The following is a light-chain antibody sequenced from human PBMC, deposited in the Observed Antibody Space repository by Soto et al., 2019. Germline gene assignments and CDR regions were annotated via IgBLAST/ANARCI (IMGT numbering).Light chain of an antibody. CDR2: GTS. Sequence: EIVLRQSPGTLSLSPGERATVSCRASQSVPSSSLAWYQQKPGQGPRLLIYGTSRRATGIPDRFSGSGSGTDFTLTISRLEPEDSAVYFCQQYGISPTFGQGTKLQIK. CDR3: QQYGISPT. V-gene: IGKV3-20*01. CDR1: QSVPSSS. J-gene: IGKJ2*01.